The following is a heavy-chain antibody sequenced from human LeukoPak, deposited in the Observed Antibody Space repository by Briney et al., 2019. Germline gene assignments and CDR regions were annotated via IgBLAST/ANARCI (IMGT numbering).Heavy chain of an antibody. J-gene: IGHJ6*03. CDR1: GFPFSNYW. Sequence: PGVSLTLPCAPCGFPFSNYWTTWVRQAPGKGLEWVANIKQYGCEIFYVDSVKGRFTISRGNAKNSLYMQMNNLRVEKTAVYYYATDGVVDFWISYGTYNVYYYMDVWGKGTTVTVSS. D-gene: IGHD3-3*01. CDR3: ATDGVVDFWISYGTYNVYYYMDV. V-gene: IGHV3-7*01. CDR2: IKQYGCEI.